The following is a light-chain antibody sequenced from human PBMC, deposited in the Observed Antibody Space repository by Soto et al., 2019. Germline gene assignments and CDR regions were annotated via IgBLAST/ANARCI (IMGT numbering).Light chain of an antibody. CDR3: DSYTSSRAYV. J-gene: IGLJ1*01. CDR2: EVS. CDR1: SSDGGGYNY. V-gene: IGLV2-14*01. Sequence: QSALTQPASVSGSPGQSITISCTGTSSDGGGYNYVSCYQQQSGKAPKLIIHEVSNRPSGVSNRFSGSKSGNTASLTISGLQAEDEADYYCDSYTSSRAYVFGIGTKVTVL.